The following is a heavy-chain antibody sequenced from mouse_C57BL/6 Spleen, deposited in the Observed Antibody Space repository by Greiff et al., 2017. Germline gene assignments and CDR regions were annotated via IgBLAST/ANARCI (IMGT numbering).Heavy chain of an antibody. CDR3: ARYSNYGLGY. Sequence: VQLQQSGPELVKPGASVKISCKASGYAFSSSWMNWVKQRPGKGLEWIGRIYPGDGDTNYNGKFKGKATLTADKSSSTAYMQLSSLTSEDSAVYFCARYSNYGLGYWGQGTTLTVSS. J-gene: IGHJ2*01. CDR1: GYAFSSSW. V-gene: IGHV1-82*01. CDR2: IYPGDGDT. D-gene: IGHD2-5*01.